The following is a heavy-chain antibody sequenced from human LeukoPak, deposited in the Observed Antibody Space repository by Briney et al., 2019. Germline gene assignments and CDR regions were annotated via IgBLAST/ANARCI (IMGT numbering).Heavy chain of an antibody. V-gene: IGHV3-21*01. CDR3: AREEDYPGFWDI. CDR1: GFTFSSYS. D-gene: IGHD3-16*01. J-gene: IGHJ3*02. CDR2: ISSSSYI. Sequence: GGSLRLSCAASGFTFSSYSMNWVRQAPGKGLEWVSSISSSSYIYYADSVKGRFTISRDNAKNSLYLQMNSLRAEDTAVYYCAREEDYPGFWDIWGQGTMVTVSS.